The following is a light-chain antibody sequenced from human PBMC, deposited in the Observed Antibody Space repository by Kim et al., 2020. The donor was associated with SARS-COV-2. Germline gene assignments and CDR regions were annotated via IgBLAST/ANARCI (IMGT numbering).Light chain of an antibody. CDR3: QTWGTGIQV. J-gene: IGLJ3*02. CDR1: SGHSSYA. V-gene: IGLV4-69*01. CDR2: LNSDGSH. Sequence: QFVLTQTPSASASLGASVTLTCTLSSGHSSYAIAWHQQQPEKGPRYLMKLNSDGSHSKGDGIPDRFSGSSTGAERYLTISSLQSEDVADYYCQTWGTGIQVFGGGTKLSVL.